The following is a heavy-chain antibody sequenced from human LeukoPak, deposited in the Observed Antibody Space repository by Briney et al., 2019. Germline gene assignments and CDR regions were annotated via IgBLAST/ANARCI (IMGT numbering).Heavy chain of an antibody. CDR3: ARDLESSIFDY. J-gene: IGHJ4*02. V-gene: IGHV1-18*04. Sequence: ASVKVSCKASGYTFTRYYMHWVRQAPGQGLEWMGWISAYNGNTNYAQKLQGRVTMTTDTSTSTAYMELRSLRSDDTAVYYCARDLESSIFDYWGQGTLVTVSS. CDR1: GYTFTRYY. CDR2: ISAYNGNT. D-gene: IGHD1-1*01.